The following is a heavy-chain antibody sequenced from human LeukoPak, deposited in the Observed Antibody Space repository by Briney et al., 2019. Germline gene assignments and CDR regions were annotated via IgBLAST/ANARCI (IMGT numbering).Heavy chain of an antibody. CDR1: GFTFSSYG. V-gene: IGHV3-30*02. CDR2: IRYDGSNK. D-gene: IGHD2-2*01. Sequence: GGSLRLSCAASGFTFSSYGMHWVRQAPGKGLEWVAFIRYDGSNKYYADSVKGRLIISRDNSKNTLYLQMNSLRAEDTAVYYCAKGGIVVVPAAFFDYWGQGTLVTVSS. CDR3: AKGGIVVVPAAFFDY. J-gene: IGHJ4*02.